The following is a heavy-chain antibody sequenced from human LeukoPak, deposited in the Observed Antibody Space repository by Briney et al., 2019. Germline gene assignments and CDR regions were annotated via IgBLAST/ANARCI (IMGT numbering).Heavy chain of an antibody. D-gene: IGHD3-22*01. CDR3: ARNHDSSVLNY. CDR1: VYTVTGYY. V-gene: IGHV1-2*02. J-gene: IGHJ4*02. Sequence: ASVNVSCKASVYTVTGYYMHWVRQAPGPGLEWMGWINPNSGGTNYAQKFQGRVTMTRDTSISTAYMELSRLRSDDTGVYYCARNHDSSVLNYWGQGTLVTVSS. CDR2: INPNSGGT.